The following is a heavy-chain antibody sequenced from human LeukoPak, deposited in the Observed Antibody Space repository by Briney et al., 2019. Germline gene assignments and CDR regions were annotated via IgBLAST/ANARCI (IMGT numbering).Heavy chain of an antibody. CDR2: IKEDGSEK. V-gene: IGHV3-7*01. CDR3: ARDLLWFGEAGDSY. J-gene: IGHJ4*02. Sequence: GGSLRLSCAASGFTFSSYWMNSVRQAPGKGLEWVAHIKEDGSEKYYVDSVKGRFTISRDNAKNSLYLQMNSLRAEDTAVYYCARDLLWFGEAGDSYWGQGSLVTVSS. D-gene: IGHD3-10*01. CDR1: GFTFSSYW.